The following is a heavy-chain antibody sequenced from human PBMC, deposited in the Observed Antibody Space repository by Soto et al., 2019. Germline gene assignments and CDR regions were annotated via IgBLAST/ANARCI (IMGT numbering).Heavy chain of an antibody. CDR1: GLSLTRYA. D-gene: IGHD3-3*01. V-gene: IGHV3-23*01. Sequence: GGAVRLSCAACGLSLTRYAMRWVRQAPWKGVERGSIIRVSACGTYSADAVKGRFTTSRANSENTLYLHMNSLRAEDTAVYYCATWGGPMSTIFGMVTPPRRYYFDYRGQGTLVTVSS. J-gene: IGHJ4*02. CDR2: IRVSACGT. CDR3: ATWGGPMSTIFGMVTPPRRYYFDY.